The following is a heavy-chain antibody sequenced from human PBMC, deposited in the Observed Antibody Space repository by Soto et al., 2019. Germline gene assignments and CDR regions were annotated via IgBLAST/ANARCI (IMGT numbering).Heavy chain of an antibody. D-gene: IGHD3-10*01. J-gene: IGHJ4*02. CDR2: IYYSGST. CDR1: DGSSSGFY. CDR3: ASLPMVRGVIYPVDY. V-gene: IGHV4-59*08. Sequence: LVTLSVTCTVFDGSSSGFYWTCMRKHPGKGLEWIGYIYYSGSTYYNPSLKSRVTISVDTSKNQFSLKLSSVTAADTAVYYCASLPMVRGVIYPVDYWGQGTLVTVSS.